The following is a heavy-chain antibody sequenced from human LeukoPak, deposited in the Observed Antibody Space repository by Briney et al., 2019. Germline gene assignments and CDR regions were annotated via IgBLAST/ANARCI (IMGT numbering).Heavy chain of an antibody. V-gene: IGHV3-30*18. CDR2: ISYDGTNK. CDR3: AKSPGIGTYGDRSTAVDY. J-gene: IGHJ4*02. CDR1: GFSFSYYG. Sequence: GGSLRLSCSASGFSFSYYGFHWVRQAPGKGLEWVALISYDGTNKYYADSVKGRFTISRDNSKNTLFLQMNSLRAEDTAVYYCAKSPGIGTYGDRSTAVDYWGQGTLGTVSS. D-gene: IGHD4-17*01.